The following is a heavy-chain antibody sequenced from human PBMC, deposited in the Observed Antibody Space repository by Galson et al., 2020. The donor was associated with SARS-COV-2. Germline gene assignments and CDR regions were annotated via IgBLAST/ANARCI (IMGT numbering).Heavy chain of an antibody. CDR3: TTDANQWWLVGYSDN. CDR2: IWYVGNNR. D-gene: IGHD6-19*01. V-gene: IGHV3-33*07. J-gene: IGHJ4*02. Sequence: GGSLRLSCVASGFNFNNYGMYWVRQAPGKGLEWVSVIWYVGNNRFYADSVKGRFTISRDNSRSTVNLEMNSLRGDDSAVYYCTTDANQWWLVGYSDNWGQGAVVTVSS. CDR1: GFNFNNYG.